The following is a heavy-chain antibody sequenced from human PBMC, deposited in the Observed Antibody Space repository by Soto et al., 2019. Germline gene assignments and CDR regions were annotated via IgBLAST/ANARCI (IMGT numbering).Heavy chain of an antibody. Sequence: SVKVSCKASGGTFSSYAISWVRQAPGHGLEWMGGIIPIFGTANYAQKFQGRVTITADKSTSTAYMELSSLSSEDTAVYYCARYLRGEDCFDCRGQGTLFTVAS. V-gene: IGHV1-69*06. J-gene: IGHJ4*02. CDR1: GGTFSSYA. D-gene: IGHD3-16*02. CDR3: ARYLRGEDCFDC. CDR2: IIPIFGTA.